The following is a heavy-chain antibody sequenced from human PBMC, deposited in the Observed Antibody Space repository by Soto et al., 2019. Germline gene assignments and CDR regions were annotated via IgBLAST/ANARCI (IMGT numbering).Heavy chain of an antibody. D-gene: IGHD6-13*01. J-gene: IGHJ4*02. CDR3: AGGGGGGSSWYYFDY. CDR1: GFTFSSYA. Sequence: GGSLRLSCAASGFTFSSYAMHWVRQAPGKGLEWVAVISYDGSNKYYADSVKGRFTISRDNSKNTLYLQMNSLRAEDTAVYYCAGGGGGGSSWYYFDYWGQGTLVTVSS. CDR2: ISYDGSNK. V-gene: IGHV3-30-3*01.